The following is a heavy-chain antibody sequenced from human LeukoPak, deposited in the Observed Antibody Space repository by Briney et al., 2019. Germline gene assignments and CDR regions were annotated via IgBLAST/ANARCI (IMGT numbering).Heavy chain of an antibody. J-gene: IGHJ3*02. Sequence: GESLKISCKGSGYRFTSYWVGWVRPMPGKGLEWMGIIYPGDSDTRYSPSFQGQVTISADKSISTAYLQWSSLKASDTAMYYCARSHCSSTSCYPRNAFDIWGQGTMVTVSS. D-gene: IGHD2-2*01. CDR3: ARSHCSSTSCYPRNAFDI. CDR2: IYPGDSDT. CDR1: GYRFTSYW. V-gene: IGHV5-51*01.